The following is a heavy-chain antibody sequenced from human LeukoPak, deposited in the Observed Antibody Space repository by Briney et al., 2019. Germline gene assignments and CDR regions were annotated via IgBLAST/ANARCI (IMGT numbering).Heavy chain of an antibody. CDR1: GFTFSSYA. Sequence: PGGSLRLSCAASGFTFSSYAMSWVRQAPGKGLEWVSVIYSGGSTYYADSVKGRFTISRDNSKNTLYLQMNSLRAEDTAVYYCARDEAVAGRGYFDYWGQGTLVTVSS. V-gene: IGHV3-66*01. D-gene: IGHD6-19*01. CDR2: IYSGGST. CDR3: ARDEAVAGRGYFDY. J-gene: IGHJ4*02.